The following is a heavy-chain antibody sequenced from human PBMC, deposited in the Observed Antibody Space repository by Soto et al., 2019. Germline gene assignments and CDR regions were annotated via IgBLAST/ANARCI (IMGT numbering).Heavy chain of an antibody. CDR1: GYSFTNYG. D-gene: IGHD3-3*01. CDR3: ARGGRFAVADTDY. Sequence: QVQLVQSGVEVKKPGASVKVSCKASGYSFTNYGIIWVRQAPGQGLEWLGWISGYNGDTNYAQKFQGRVTMTTDTSTTTAYMDLRSLRYDDTAVYYCARGGRFAVADTDYWGQGTLLTVSS. V-gene: IGHV1-18*01. J-gene: IGHJ4*02. CDR2: ISGYNGDT.